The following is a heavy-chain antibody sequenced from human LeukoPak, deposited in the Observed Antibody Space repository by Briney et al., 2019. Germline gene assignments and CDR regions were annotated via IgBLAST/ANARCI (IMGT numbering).Heavy chain of an antibody. V-gene: IGHV4-39*01. J-gene: IGHJ4*02. CDR3: ARGSQPAD. CDR1: GGSISSSSYY. CDR2: IYYSGST. D-gene: IGHD1-26*01. Sequence: SETLSLTCAVSGGSISSSSYYWGWIRQPPGKGLEWIGSIYYSGSTYYHPSLKSRVTISVDTSKNQFSLKLSSVTAADTAVYYCARGSQPADWGQGTLVTVSS.